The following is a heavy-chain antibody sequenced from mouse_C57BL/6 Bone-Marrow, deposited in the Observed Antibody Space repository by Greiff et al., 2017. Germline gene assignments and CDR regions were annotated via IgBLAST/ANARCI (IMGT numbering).Heavy chain of an antibody. CDR3: ARDWDYFDY. J-gene: IGHJ2*01. V-gene: IGHV1-80*01. Sequence: QVQLQQPGAELVMPGASVKLSCKASGYTFTSYWMHWVKQRPGKGLEWIGQIYPGDGDTNYNGKFKGKATLTADKSSSTAYMQLSSLTSEDSAVXFCARDWDYFDYWGQGTTLTVSS. CDR1: GYTFTSYW. CDR2: IYPGDGDT. D-gene: IGHD4-1*01.